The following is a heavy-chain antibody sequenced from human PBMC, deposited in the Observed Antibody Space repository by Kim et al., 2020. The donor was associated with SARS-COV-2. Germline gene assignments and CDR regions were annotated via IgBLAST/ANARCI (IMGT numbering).Heavy chain of an antibody. CDR3: ARLNPYNSNWYFADY. CDR1: GGSISSRSYY. J-gene: IGHJ4*02. V-gene: IGHV4-39*01. D-gene: IGHD6-13*01. Sequence: SETLSLNCTVSGGSISSRSYYWGWIRQPPGKGLEWIGTMYYSGSSYYNPSLKSRVTISVDTSKNQFSLKLTSVTAADTAVYYCARLNPYNSNWYFADYWGQGTLVTVSS. CDR2: MYYSGSS.